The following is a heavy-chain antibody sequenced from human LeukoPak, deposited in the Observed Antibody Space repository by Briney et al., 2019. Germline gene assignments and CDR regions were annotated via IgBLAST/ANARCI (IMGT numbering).Heavy chain of an antibody. D-gene: IGHD3-16*01. Sequence: GGSLRLSCAASGFTFSSYGMHWVRQAPGKGLEWVAIVSFDGNNKNYADSVKGRFTISRDNAKNSLYLQMNSLRAEDTAVYYCARDTSMITFGLFDYWGQGTLVTVSS. J-gene: IGHJ4*02. CDR3: ARDTSMITFGLFDY. CDR2: VSFDGNNK. V-gene: IGHV3-30*03. CDR1: GFTFSSYG.